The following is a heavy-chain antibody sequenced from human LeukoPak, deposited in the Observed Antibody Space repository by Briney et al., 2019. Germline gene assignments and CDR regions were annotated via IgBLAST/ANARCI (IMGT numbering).Heavy chain of an antibody. J-gene: IGHJ1*01. CDR2: IYHGSA. V-gene: IGHV4-61*01. CDR1: DDSVSSSRYY. D-gene: IGHD6-19*01. CDR3: AREGGRQWLVSGAIAS. Sequence: PTETLSLTCTVSDDSVSSSRYYWTWIRQPPGKGLEWIGYIYHGSATYNPSLESRVTLSMDTSKNQYSLKMTSVTAADTAVYYCAREGGRQWLVSGAIASWGQGTLLTVSS.